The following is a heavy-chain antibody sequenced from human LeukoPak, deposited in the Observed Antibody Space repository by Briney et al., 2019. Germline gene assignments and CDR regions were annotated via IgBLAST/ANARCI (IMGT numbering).Heavy chain of an antibody. CDR2: ISYDGSNK. V-gene: IGHV3-30-3*01. CDR1: GFTFSSYA. D-gene: IGHD3-10*01. CDR3: ASSMVRGVIFFDY. Sequence: GGSLRLSCAASGFTFSSYAMHWVRQAPGRGLEWVAVISYDGSNKYYADSVKGRFTISRDNSKNTLYLQTNSLRAEDTAVYYCASSMVRGVIFFDYWGQGTLVTVSS. J-gene: IGHJ4*02.